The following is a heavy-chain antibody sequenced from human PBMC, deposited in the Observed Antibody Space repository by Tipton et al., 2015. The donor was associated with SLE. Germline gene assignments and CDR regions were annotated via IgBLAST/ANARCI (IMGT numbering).Heavy chain of an antibody. Sequence: TLSLTCTVSGGSISYYFWSWIRQPPGKGLEWIGHISDSDSTNYNPSLNSRVTISVDTSKNQFSLGLSPVTAADTAVYFCARHVDGNVYYPFDNWGQGTLVTVSS. CDR2: ISDSDST. D-gene: IGHD3-22*01. V-gene: IGHV4-59*08. J-gene: IGHJ4*02. CDR3: ARHVDGNVYYPFDN. CDR1: GGSISYYF.